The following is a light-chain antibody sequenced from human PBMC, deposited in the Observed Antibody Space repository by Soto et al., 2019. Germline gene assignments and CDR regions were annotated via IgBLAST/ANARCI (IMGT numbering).Light chain of an antibody. CDR2: AAS. V-gene: IGKV1-27*01. Sequence: DIQMTQSPTSLSASVGDRVTITCRASQGIRNFVAWYQQKPGKAPKLLIYAASTLQSGVPSRFSGSGSGTDSTLTINSLQPEDVATYYCQKYSSVPVFGPGTKVEIK. CDR3: QKYSSVPV. J-gene: IGKJ3*01. CDR1: QGIRNF.